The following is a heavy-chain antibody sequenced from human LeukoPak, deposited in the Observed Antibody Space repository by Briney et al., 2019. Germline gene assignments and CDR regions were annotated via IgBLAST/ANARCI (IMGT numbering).Heavy chain of an antibody. V-gene: IGHV4-34*01. D-gene: IGHD3-10*01. J-gene: IGHJ5*02. CDR1: GGSFSGYY. CDR3: ARHKNVLLWLGALNWFDP. CDR2: INHSGST. Sequence: TSETLSLTCAVYGGSFSGYYWSWIRQPPGKGLEWIGEINHSGSTNYNPSLKSRVTISVDTSKNQFSLKLSSVTAADTAVYYCARHKNVLLWLGALNWFDPWGQGTLVTVSS.